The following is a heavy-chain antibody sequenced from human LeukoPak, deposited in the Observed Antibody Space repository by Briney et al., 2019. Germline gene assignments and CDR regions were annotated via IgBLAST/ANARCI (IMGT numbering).Heavy chain of an antibody. CDR1: GGSISSHY. Sequence: SGTLSLTCKVSGGSISSHYWTWIRQPPGKGLEWIGHIYYSGTTDYNPSLESRVIISLDTSKNQFSLSLFSVTAADTAVYYCARHTSHDSGSYYNPLGYWGQGTLVTVSS. D-gene: IGHD3-10*01. V-gene: IGHV4-59*11. J-gene: IGHJ4*02. CDR3: ARHTSHDSGSYYNPLGY. CDR2: IYYSGTT.